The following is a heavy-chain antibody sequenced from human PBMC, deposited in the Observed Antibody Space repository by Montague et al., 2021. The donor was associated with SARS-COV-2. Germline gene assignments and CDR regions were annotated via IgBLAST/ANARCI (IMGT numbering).Heavy chain of an antibody. Sequence: SETLSLTCAVYGGSFSGYYWSWIRQPPGKGLEWIGEINHSGSTKYNPSLESRVTISVDTSKNQFSQKLSSVTVADTAVYYCAGGTKRVFTYDYDSSGYASDYWGQGTLVTVSS. V-gene: IGHV4-34*01. CDR2: INHSGST. D-gene: IGHD3-22*01. CDR3: AGGTKRVFTYDYDSSGYASDY. J-gene: IGHJ4*02. CDR1: GGSFSGYY.